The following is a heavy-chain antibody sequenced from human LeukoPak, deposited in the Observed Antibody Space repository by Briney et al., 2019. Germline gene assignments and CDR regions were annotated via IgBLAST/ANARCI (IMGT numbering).Heavy chain of an antibody. Sequence: GASLRLSCAASGFTFRTSWMHWVRQAPGKGLVWVSYINRDGGITSYADSVKGRFTISRDNVKNTLFLQMNSLRAEDTAVYYCATDGSYSTDCRGQGTLVTVSS. CDR1: GFTFRTSW. J-gene: IGHJ4*02. CDR2: INRDGGIT. D-gene: IGHD2-15*01. CDR3: ATDGSYSTDC. V-gene: IGHV3-74*01.